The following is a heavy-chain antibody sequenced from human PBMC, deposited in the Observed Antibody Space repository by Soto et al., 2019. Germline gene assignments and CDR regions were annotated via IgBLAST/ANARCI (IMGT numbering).Heavy chain of an antibody. D-gene: IGHD3-16*02. CDR3: ARERREGGYTFPKVGLSH. Sequence: QVQLVESGGGVVQPGRSLRVSCSASGFIFSAYAMHWVRQAPGKGLEWVAVISYDGSNTYYADSVKGRFTISRDNSKNTVYLHMNSLRAEDTAMYYCARERREGGYTFPKVGLSHWGQGTLVTVSS. J-gene: IGHJ4*02. CDR1: GFIFSAYA. V-gene: IGHV3-30-3*01. CDR2: ISYDGSNT.